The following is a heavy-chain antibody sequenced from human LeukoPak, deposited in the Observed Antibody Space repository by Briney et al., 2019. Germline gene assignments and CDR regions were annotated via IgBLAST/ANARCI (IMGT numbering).Heavy chain of an antibody. CDR1: GFTFSSYG. V-gene: IGHV3-30*18. CDR2: ISYDGSNK. CDR3: AKVSPLGYYFFDY. J-gene: IGHJ4*02. D-gene: IGHD1-26*01. Sequence: GGSLRLSCAASGFTFSSYGMHWVRQAPGKGLEWVAVISYDGSNKYYADSVKGRFTISRDNSKNTLYLQMNSLRAEDTAVYYCAKVSPLGYYFFDYWGQGTLVTVSS.